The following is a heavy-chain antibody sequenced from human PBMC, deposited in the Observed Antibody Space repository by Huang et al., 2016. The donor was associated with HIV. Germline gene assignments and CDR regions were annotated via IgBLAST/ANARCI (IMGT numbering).Heavy chain of an antibody. CDR1: GGSFSGYY. Sequence: QVQLQQWGAGLLKPSETLSLTCAVYGGSFSGYYWSWIRQSPGKGLEWIGEIKHRGSTNYNPSLNRRLTITVDTSKNQFSLKLSSVTAADTAVYYCARERMMSWLDDHDAFDIWGQGTMVTVSS. J-gene: IGHJ3*02. CDR2: IKHRGST. CDR3: ARERMMSWLDDHDAFDI. D-gene: IGHD1-1*01. V-gene: IGHV4-34*01.